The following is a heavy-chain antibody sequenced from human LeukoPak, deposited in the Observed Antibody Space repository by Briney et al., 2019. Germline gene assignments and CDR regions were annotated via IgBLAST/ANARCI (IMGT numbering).Heavy chain of an antibody. D-gene: IGHD6-6*01. CDR3: AKWKYSNSGIDDY. Sequence: GGSLRLSCVASGFTFSSYAMSWVRQVPGKGLEWVSVISGSGDNTYYADSVKGRFTISRDKSKNMLYLQMNSLRAEDTAVYYCAKWKYSNSGIDDYWGQGTLVTVSS. J-gene: IGHJ4*02. V-gene: IGHV3-23*01. CDR1: GFTFSSYA. CDR2: ISGSGDNT.